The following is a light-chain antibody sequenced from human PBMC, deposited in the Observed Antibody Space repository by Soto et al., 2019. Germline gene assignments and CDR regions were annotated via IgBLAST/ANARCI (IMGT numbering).Light chain of an antibody. CDR3: QQYNSFWT. J-gene: IGKJ1*01. CDR2: DAS. CDR1: QSISSW. Sequence: IQMTPYPSTLTASLGDSVTITCRASQSISSWFAWYQQKPGKAPKLLIYDASSLESGVPSRLSGSGPGTEFTLTISSLQPDDFPTYYCQQYNSFWTFGQGTKVDIK. V-gene: IGKV1-5*01.